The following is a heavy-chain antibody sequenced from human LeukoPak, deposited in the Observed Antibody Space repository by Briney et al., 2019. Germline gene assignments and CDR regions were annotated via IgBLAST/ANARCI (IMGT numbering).Heavy chain of an antibody. V-gene: IGHV3-53*01. Sequence: GGSLRLSCAASGLTVSSNYMSWVRQAQGKWLEWVSVIYSGGSTYCVDSVKGPFTISRDNSKNTLYLQMNSLRAEDTAVYYCAGNLYGIDVWGQGTTVTVSS. CDR1: GLTVSSNY. CDR3: AGNLYGIDV. J-gene: IGHJ6*02. CDR2: IYSGGST.